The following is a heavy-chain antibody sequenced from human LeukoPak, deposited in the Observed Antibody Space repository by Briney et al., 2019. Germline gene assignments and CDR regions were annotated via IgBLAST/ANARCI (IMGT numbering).Heavy chain of an antibody. D-gene: IGHD3-16*01. J-gene: IGHJ4*02. Sequence: GGSLRLSCAASGFTFSNAWMNWVRQAPGKGLEWVGRIKRKTDGGTTDYAAPVKGRFTISRDDSKNTLYLQMNSLKTEDTAVYYCTTDPPPTYYDYVFGLDYWGQGTLVTVSS. CDR2: IKRKTDGGTT. CDR1: GFTFSNAW. V-gene: IGHV3-15*07. CDR3: TTDPPPTYYDYVFGLDY.